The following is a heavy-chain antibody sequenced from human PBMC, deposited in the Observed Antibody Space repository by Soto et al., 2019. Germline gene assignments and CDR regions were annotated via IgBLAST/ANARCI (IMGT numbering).Heavy chain of an antibody. Sequence: EVRLVESGGGLVQPGRSLRLSCTASGFSFGDYSMTWFRQSSGKGLEWVSFIRNKASGGTTEYAASVRGRFIVSRDDSKSIAYLQMNSLKTEDTAVYYCTRDRIATDFWGQGTLVTVSS. D-gene: IGHD2-21*01. CDR3: TRDRIATDF. CDR2: IRNKASGGTT. CDR1: GFSFGDYS. V-gene: IGHV3-49*03. J-gene: IGHJ4*02.